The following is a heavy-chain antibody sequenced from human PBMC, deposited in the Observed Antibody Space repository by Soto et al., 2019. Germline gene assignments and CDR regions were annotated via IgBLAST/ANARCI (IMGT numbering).Heavy chain of an antibody. CDR3: ARMDSSALGIDY. CDR2: IYPGDSDT. Sequence: GESLKISCKGSGYSFTSNWIGWVRQMPGKGLEWMGIIYPGDSDTRYSPPFQGQVTISADKSISTAYLQWSRLKASDSAMYYCARMDSSALGIDYWGQGTLVTVSS. CDR1: GYSFTSNW. J-gene: IGHJ4*02. V-gene: IGHV5-51*01. D-gene: IGHD3-22*01.